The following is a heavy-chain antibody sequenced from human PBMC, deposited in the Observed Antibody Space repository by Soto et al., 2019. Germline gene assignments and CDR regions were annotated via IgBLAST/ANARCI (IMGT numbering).Heavy chain of an antibody. J-gene: IGHJ6*02. V-gene: IGHV1-18*04. CDR1: GYKFTTYG. Sequence: QVQLRQSGAEVNKPGASVKVSCKASGYKFTTYGITSVRQSPGQVLEWLGGISTYNGNTHYAQNLQDRVTMTTETSTSTAYLEVRSLTSDDTAVYFWARSLGTNGLDVWGQGTTVTVSS. D-gene: IGHD7-27*01. CDR3: ARSLGTNGLDV. CDR2: ISTYNGNT.